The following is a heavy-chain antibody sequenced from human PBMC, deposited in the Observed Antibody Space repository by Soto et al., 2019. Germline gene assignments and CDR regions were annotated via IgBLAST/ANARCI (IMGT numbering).Heavy chain of an antibody. Sequence: GGSLRLSCAASGFTFSSYSMNWVRQAPGKGLEWVSSISSSSSYIYYADSVKGRFTISRDNAKNSLYLQMNSLRAEDTAVYYCARVYRVARNCSSTSCYAGEYIVVVVASDYWGQGTLVTVSS. CDR2: ISSSSSYI. V-gene: IGHV3-21*01. J-gene: IGHJ4*02. CDR3: ARVYRVARNCSSTSCYAGEYIVVVVASDY. CDR1: GFTFSSYS. D-gene: IGHD2-2*01.